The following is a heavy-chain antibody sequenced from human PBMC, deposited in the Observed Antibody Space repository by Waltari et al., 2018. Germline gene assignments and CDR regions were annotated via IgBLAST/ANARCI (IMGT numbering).Heavy chain of an antibody. Sequence: EVQLLESGGGLVQPGGSLRLSCAASGFTFSSYAMSWVGQAPGKGLEWVSIIYSGGSTYYADSVKGRFTISRDNSKNTLYLQMNSLRAEDTALYYCAKEIRCGGDCSYFDYWGQGTLVTVSS. CDR1: GFTFSSYA. V-gene: IGHV3-23*03. CDR3: AKEIRCGGDCSYFDY. D-gene: IGHD2-21*01. CDR2: IIYSGGST. J-gene: IGHJ4*02.